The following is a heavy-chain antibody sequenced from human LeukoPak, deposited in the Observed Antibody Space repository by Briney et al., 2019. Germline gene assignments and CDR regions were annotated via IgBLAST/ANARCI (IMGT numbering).Heavy chain of an antibody. V-gene: IGHV1-2*02. CDR2: INPNSGGT. Sequence: ASVKVSCKASGYTFTGYYLHWVRQAPGQGLEWMGWINPNSGGTNYAQKFQGRVTMARDTSTSTAYMELSRLRSDDTAVYYCARDRGFVECSSLDFFDYWGQGTLVTVSS. CDR1: GYTFTGYY. CDR3: ARDRGFVECSSLDFFDY. J-gene: IGHJ4*02. D-gene: IGHD6-6*01.